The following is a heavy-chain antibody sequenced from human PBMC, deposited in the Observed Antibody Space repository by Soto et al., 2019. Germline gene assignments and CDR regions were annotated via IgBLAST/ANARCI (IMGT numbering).Heavy chain of an antibody. V-gene: IGHV3-53*01. CDR3: ARLGPYGSESYSFRYNWFDP. CDR1: GFTVSSSH. D-gene: IGHD3-10*01. CDR2: IYSGGSS. J-gene: IGHJ5*02. Sequence: EVQLVESGGGLIQPGGSLRLSCTTSGFTVSSSHMTWVRQAPGKGLEWVSVIYSGGSSYYAVSVQGRFTISRDNSNNTVYLQMNSLRGEDTAMYYCARLGPYGSESYSFRYNWFDPWGQGTQVTVSS.